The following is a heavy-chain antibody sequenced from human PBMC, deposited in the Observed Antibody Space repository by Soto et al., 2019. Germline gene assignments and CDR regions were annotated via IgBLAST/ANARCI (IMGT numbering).Heavy chain of an antibody. V-gene: IGHV1-69*01. Sequence: QVQLVQPGAEVKKPGSTVKVSCKASGGTFSSYAISWVRQAPGQGLEWMGGIIPIFGTANYAQKFQGRVTITADESTSTAYMELSSLRSEDTAVYYCARDYRDWDAFDIWGQGTMVTVSS. CDR3: ARDYRDWDAFDI. D-gene: IGHD2-21*01. CDR2: IIPIFGTA. CDR1: GGTFSSYA. J-gene: IGHJ3*02.